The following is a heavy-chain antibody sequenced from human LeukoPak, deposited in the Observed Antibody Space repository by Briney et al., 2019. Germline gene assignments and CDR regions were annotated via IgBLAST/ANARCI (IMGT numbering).Heavy chain of an antibody. Sequence: PSETLSLTCTVSGGSISSYYWSWIRQPPGKGLEYIGYIYYSGSTNYNPSLKSRVTISIDPSKNQFSLNLSSVTAADTAVYYCARGNPSLNIVVVPAALYYFDYWGQGTLVTVSS. D-gene: IGHD2-2*01. CDR3: ARGNPSLNIVVVPAALYYFDY. CDR1: GGSISSYY. V-gene: IGHV4-59*12. CDR2: IYYSGST. J-gene: IGHJ4*02.